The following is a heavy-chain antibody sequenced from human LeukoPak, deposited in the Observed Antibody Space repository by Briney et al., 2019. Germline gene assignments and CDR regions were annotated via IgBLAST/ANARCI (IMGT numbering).Heavy chain of an antibody. CDR3: ANGIAVADLPHDY. Sequence: GGSLRLSCAASGFTFSSYSMNWVRQAPGKGLEWVSAISGGGRSTYYADSVKGLFTISRDNSKNTLYLQMNSLRAEDTAVYYCANGIAVADLPHDYWGQGTLVTVSS. V-gene: IGHV3-23*01. CDR1: GFTFSSYS. D-gene: IGHD6-19*01. J-gene: IGHJ4*02. CDR2: ISGGGRST.